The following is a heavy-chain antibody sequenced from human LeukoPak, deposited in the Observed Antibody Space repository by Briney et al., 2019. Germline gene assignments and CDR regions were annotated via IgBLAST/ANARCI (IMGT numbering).Heavy chain of an antibody. J-gene: IGHJ4*02. V-gene: IGHV3-30*04. CDR1: GFTFSSYA. Sequence: PGGSLRLSCAASGFTFSSYAIHWVRQAPGKGLEWVAVISYDGSNKYYADSVKGRFTISRDNSKNTLYLQMNSLRAEDTAVYYCARWADYWGQGTLVTVSS. CDR3: ARWADY. CDR2: ISYDGSNK.